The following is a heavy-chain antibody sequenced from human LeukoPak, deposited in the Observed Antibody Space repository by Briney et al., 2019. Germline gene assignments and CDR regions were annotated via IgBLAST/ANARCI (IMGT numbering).Heavy chain of an antibody. CDR1: GGTFSNYA. Sequence: GASVKVSCKASGGTFSNYAISWVRQAPGQGLEWMGGIIPLFGTANYAQKFLGRVIITADESTSTTHMHLSSLKSEDTAVYYCARASSGWPTIDYWGQGTLVTVSS. CDR2: IIPLFGTA. J-gene: IGHJ4*02. D-gene: IGHD6-19*01. CDR3: ARASSGWPTIDY. V-gene: IGHV1-69*13.